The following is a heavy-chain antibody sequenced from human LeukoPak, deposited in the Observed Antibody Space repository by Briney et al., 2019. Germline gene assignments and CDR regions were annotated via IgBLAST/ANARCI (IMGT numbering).Heavy chain of an antibody. CDR1: GYTFSSHD. CDR3: ARGYSINCSSTSCNHYLNWFDP. V-gene: IGHV1-8*01. CDR2: MNPHSGNT. Sequence: GASVKVSCTASGYTFSSHDINWVRQATGQGLEWMGWMNPHSGNTGYAQKFQGRVTMTRNTPIGTAYMELSSLRSEDTAMYYCARGYSINCSSTSCNHYLNWFDPWGQGTLVTVSS. J-gene: IGHJ5*02. D-gene: IGHD2-2*01.